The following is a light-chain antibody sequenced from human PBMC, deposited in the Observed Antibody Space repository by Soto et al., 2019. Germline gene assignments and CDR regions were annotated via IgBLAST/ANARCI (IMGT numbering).Light chain of an antibody. V-gene: IGKV3-15*01. J-gene: IGKJ1*01. CDR1: QSVSSN. CDR2: GAS. CDR3: QQYNYWPS. Sequence: EIVMTQSPATLSVSPGERATLSCRASQSVSSNLAWYQQKPGQAPRLLIYGASTRATGIPARFSGSGSGTEFTLTISSLQSEDFALYYCQQYNYWPSFGQGTKVEIK.